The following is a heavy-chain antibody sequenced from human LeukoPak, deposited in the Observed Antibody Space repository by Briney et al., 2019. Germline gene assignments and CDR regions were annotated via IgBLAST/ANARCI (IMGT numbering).Heavy chain of an antibody. CDR1: GYSFTSYW. J-gene: IGHJ3*02. CDR3: ATNTMFRGIHAFDI. V-gene: IGHV5-51*01. D-gene: IGHD3-10*01. Sequence: GESLQISCQASGYSFTSYWIGWVRQMPGKGLEWMGIIYPGDSDTRYSPSFQGQVTISADKSISTAYLQWSSLKASDTAMYYCATNTMFRGIHAFDIWGQGTMVTVSS. CDR2: IYPGDSDT.